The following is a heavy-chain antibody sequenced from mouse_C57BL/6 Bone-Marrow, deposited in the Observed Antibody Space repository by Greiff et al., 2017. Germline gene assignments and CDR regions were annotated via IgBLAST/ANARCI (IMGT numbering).Heavy chain of an antibody. V-gene: IGHV5-4*01. Sequence: EVQVVESGGGLVKPGGSLKLSCAASGFTFSSYAMSWVRQTPGKRLEWVATISDGGSYTYYPDNVKGRFTISRDNAKNNLYLQMSHLKSEDTAMYYCARKDYYGSSYAMDYWGQGTSVTVSS. CDR1: GFTFSSYA. D-gene: IGHD1-1*01. CDR3: ARKDYYGSSYAMDY. CDR2: ISDGGSYT. J-gene: IGHJ4*01.